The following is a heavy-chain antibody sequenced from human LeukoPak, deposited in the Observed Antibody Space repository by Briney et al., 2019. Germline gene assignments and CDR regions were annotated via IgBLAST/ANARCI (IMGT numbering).Heavy chain of an antibody. J-gene: IGHJ4*02. CDR1: GFTFSSYA. V-gene: IGHV3-23*01. CDR2: ISGSGGST. Sequence: GGSLRLSRAASGFTFSSYAMSWVRQAPGKGLEWVSAISGSGGSTYYADSVKGRFTISRDNSKNTLYLQMNSLRAEDTAVYYCAKTRYGDYSFDYWGQGTLVTVSS. D-gene: IGHD4-17*01. CDR3: AKTRYGDYSFDY.